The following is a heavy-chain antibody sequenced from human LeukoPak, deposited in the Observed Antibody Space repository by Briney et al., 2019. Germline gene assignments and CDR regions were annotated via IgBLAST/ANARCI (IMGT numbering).Heavy chain of an antibody. Sequence: PGGSLRLSCAASGFTFSNAWMSWVRQAPGKGLEWVGRIKSKTDGGTTDYAAPVKGRFTISRDDSKNTLYLQMNSLKTEDTAVYYCAKQGGTYYYYYMDVWGKGTTVTVSS. CDR1: GFTFSNAW. V-gene: IGHV3-15*01. D-gene: IGHD1-1*01. CDR2: IKSKTDGGTT. CDR3: AKQGGTYYYYYMDV. J-gene: IGHJ6*03.